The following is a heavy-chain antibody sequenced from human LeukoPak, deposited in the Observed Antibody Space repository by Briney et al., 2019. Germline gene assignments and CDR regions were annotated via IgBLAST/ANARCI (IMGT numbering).Heavy chain of an antibody. D-gene: IGHD2-2*03. Sequence: GGSLRLSCAASGFTFSSYSMNWVRQAPGKGLEWVSSISNSGYDMYYADSVKGRFTISRDNAKNSLYLQMNDLRAEDTAIYYCARGAAGYCSSLSCFLQHWGQGTLVTVSS. CDR1: GFTFSSYS. CDR3: ARGAAGYCSSLSCFLQH. CDR2: ISNSGYDM. J-gene: IGHJ4*02. V-gene: IGHV3-21*01.